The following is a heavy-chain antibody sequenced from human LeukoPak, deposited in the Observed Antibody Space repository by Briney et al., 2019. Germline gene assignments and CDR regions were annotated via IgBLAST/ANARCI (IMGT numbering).Heavy chain of an antibody. CDR3: ARDPLITGTTTWFDP. Sequence: ASVKVSCKASGYTFTSYYMHWVRQAPGQGLEWMEIINPSGGSTRYAQKFQGRVTMTRDTSTKTVYMEMSSLRSEDTAVYYCARDPLITGTTTWFDPWGQGTLVTVSS. J-gene: IGHJ5*02. V-gene: IGHV1-46*01. CDR2: INPSGGST. CDR1: GYTFTSYY. D-gene: IGHD1-7*01.